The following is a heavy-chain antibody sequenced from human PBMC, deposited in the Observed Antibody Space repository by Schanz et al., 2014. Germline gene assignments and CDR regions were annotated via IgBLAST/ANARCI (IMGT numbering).Heavy chain of an antibody. CDR3: VSPIMWFGESSPG. Sequence: ARLVESGGGLVEPGGSLRLSCSGSGFTFSEVYMSWVRQAPGKGLEWVSYISHNSHYTNYADSVKGRFTVSRDNAKTSMVLQMNRLRDEDTGVYYCVSPIMWFGESSPGWGPGTLVTVSS. CDR2: ISHNSHYT. J-gene: IGHJ4*02. CDR1: GFTFSEVY. D-gene: IGHD3-10*01. V-gene: IGHV3-11*06.